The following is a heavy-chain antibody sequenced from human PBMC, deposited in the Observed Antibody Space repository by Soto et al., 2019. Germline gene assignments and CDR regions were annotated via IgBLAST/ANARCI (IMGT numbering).Heavy chain of an antibody. J-gene: IGHJ6*02. D-gene: IGHD6-13*01. V-gene: IGHV1-18*01. CDR2: ISAYNGNT. CDR3: ARDPISSSWYYYYYGMDV. Sequence: VSCKASGYTFTSYGISWVRQAPGQGLEWMGWISAYNGNTNYAQKLQGRVTMTTDTSMSTAYMELRSLRSDDTAVYYCARDPISSSWYYYYYGMDVWGQGTTVTVSS. CDR1: GYTFTSYG.